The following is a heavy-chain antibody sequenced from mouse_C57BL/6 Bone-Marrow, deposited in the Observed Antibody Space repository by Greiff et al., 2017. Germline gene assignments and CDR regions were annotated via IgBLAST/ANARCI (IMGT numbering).Heavy chain of an antibody. D-gene: IGHD1-1*01. CDR1: GFTFSDYG. CDR3: ARRDYGSSYLYYFDY. J-gene: IGHJ2*01. Sequence: EVKLMESGGGLVKPGGSLKLSCAASGFTFSDYGMHWVRQAPEKGLEWVAYISSGSSTIYYAETVKGRITISSDNAKNTLFLQMTSLRSEDTAMYYCARRDYGSSYLYYFDYWGQGTTLTVSS. CDR2: ISSGSSTI. V-gene: IGHV5-17*01.